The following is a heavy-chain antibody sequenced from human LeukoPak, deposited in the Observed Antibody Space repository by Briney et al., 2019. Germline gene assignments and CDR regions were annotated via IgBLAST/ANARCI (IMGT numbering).Heavy chain of an antibody. Sequence: SETLSLTCAVYGGSFSGYYWSWIRQPPGKGLEWIGEINHSGSTNYNPSLKSRVTISVDTSKNQFSLKLSSGTAADTAVYYCARGGRWPYDYWGQGTLVTVSS. J-gene: IGHJ4*02. CDR3: ARGGRWPYDY. D-gene: IGHD5-24*01. V-gene: IGHV4-34*01. CDR1: GGSFSGYY. CDR2: INHSGST.